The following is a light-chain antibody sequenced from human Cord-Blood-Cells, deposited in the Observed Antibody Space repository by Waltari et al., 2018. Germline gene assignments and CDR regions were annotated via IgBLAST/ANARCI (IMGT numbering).Light chain of an antibody. J-gene: IGLJ2*01. V-gene: IGLV3-21*04. CDR3: QVWDSSSDHVV. Sequence: SYVLTQPPSVSVAPGKTARITCGGNNIGSKSVHWYQQEPGQAPVLVIYYDSDRPSGIPWPFSGCNSGNTATLTISRVEAGDEADYYCQVWDSSSDHVVFGGGTKLTVL. CDR2: YDS. CDR1: NIGSKS.